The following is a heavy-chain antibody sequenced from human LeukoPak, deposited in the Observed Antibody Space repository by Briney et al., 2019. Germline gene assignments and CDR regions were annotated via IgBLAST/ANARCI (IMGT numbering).Heavy chain of an antibody. CDR1: GYTFTSYD. J-gene: IGHJ3*02. CDR2: ISAYNGNT. Sequence: GASVKVSCKASGYTFTSYDISWVRQAPGQGLEWMGWISAYNGNTNYAQKLQGRVTMTTDTSTSTAYMELRSLRSDDTAVYYCARALIVVVPAAMYAFDIWGQGTMVTVSS. V-gene: IGHV1-18*01. D-gene: IGHD2-2*01. CDR3: ARALIVVVPAAMYAFDI.